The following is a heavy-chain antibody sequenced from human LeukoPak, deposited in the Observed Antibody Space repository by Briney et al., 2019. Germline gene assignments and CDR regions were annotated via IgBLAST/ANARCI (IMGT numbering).Heavy chain of an antibody. D-gene: IGHD4-17*01. Sequence: PGGSLRLSCAASGFTFSSYWMSWVRQAPGKGLEWVANIKQDGSEKYYVDSVKGRFTISRENAKNSLYLQMNSLRAEDTAVYYCARDMATVTTSPSDYWGQGTLVTVSS. CDR3: ARDMATVTTSPSDY. V-gene: IGHV3-7*01. CDR1: GFTFSSYW. CDR2: IKQDGSEK. J-gene: IGHJ4*02.